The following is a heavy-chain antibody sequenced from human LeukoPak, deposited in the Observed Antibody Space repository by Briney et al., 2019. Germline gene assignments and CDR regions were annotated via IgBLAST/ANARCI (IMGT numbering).Heavy chain of an antibody. V-gene: IGHV4-34*01. CDR2: INHSGST. CDR1: GGSFSGYY. Sequence: PSETLSLTCAVYGGSFSGYYWSWLRQPPGKGLEWIGEINHSGSTNYNPSLKSRVTISVDTSKNQFSLKLSSVTAADTAVYYCARRTRNPQRFIAARPGMGFDPWGQGTLVTVSS. CDR3: ARRTRNPQRFIAARPGMGFDP. D-gene: IGHD6-6*01. J-gene: IGHJ5*02.